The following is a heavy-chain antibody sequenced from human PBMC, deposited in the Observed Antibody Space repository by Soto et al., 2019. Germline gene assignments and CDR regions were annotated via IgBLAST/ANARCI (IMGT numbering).Heavy chain of an antibody. D-gene: IGHD1-20*01. CDR1: GGTFSTYS. CDR3: ARGGRYPKSSISCGMDV. V-gene: IGHV1-69*06. CDR2: SLPIFGTS. J-gene: IGHJ6*02. Sequence: QVQLVQSGAEVKKPGSSVKVSCKASGGTFSTYSISWVRQAPGQGLEWMVESLPIFGTSHYAQNFQGSVTITVEKYTSAVYMEMISLRSDDTAVYYGARGGRYPKSSISCGMDVWGQGTTVTVSS.